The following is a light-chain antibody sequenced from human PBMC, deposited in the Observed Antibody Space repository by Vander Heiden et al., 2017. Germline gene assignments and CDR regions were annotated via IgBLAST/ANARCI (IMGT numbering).Light chain of an antibody. CDR3: AAWTDSLNAYV. V-gene: IGLV1-44*01. Sequence: QSVLTQPPSASGTPGQRVTISCSASSSSIGSDTVHWYQQLPETAPKLLIYDDNQRASGVPDRFSGSKSGTSASLAISGLQSEDEADYYCAAWTDSLNAYVFGTGTEVTVL. CDR1: SSSIGSDT. CDR2: DDN. J-gene: IGLJ1*01.